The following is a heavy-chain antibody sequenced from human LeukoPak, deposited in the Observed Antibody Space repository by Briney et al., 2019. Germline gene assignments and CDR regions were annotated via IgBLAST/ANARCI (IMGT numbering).Heavy chain of an antibody. CDR2: ISGSGGST. J-gene: IGHJ3*02. CDR3: AKDLVYSSGSNDAFDI. Sequence: PGGPLRLSCAASGFTFSSYAVSWVRQAPGKGLEWVSAISGSGGSTYYAHSVKGRFTISRDNSKNTLYLQMNSLRAEDTAVYYCAKDLVYSSGSNDAFDIWGKGTMVTVSS. V-gene: IGHV3-23*01. CDR1: GFTFSSYA. D-gene: IGHD5-18*01.